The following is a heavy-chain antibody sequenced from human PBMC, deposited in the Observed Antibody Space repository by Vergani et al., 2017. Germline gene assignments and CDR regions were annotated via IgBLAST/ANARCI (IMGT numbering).Heavy chain of an antibody. V-gene: IGHV1-69*02. Sequence: QVQLVQSGAEVKKPGSSVKVSCKASGGTFSSYTISWVRQAPGQGLEWMGRIIPILGIANYAQKFQGRVTITADKSTCTAYMELSSLRSEDTAVYYCARTPYYDQTYYFDYWGQGTLVTVSS. CDR2: IIPILGIA. D-gene: IGHD3-3*01. CDR1: GGTFSSYT. CDR3: ARTPYYDQTYYFDY. J-gene: IGHJ4*02.